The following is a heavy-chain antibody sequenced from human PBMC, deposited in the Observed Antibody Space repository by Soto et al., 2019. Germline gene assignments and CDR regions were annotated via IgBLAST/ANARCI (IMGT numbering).Heavy chain of an antibody. CDR2: MNPNSGNT. V-gene: IGHV1-8*01. D-gene: IGHD3-22*01. CDR1: GYTFTSYD. Sequence: QVQLVQSGAEVKKPGASVKVSCKASGYTFTSYDINWVRQATGQGLEWMGWMNPNSGNTGYAQKFQGRVTMTRNTSISTAYMELRSLRSEDTAVYYGARWGDSSGYYSDIDYWGQGTLVTVSS. J-gene: IGHJ4*02. CDR3: ARWGDSSGYYSDIDY.